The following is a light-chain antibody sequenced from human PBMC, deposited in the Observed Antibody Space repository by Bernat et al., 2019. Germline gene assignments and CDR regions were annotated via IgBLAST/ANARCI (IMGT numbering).Light chain of an antibody. J-gene: IGKJ4*01. CDR2: DAS. CDR3: QQRSNWLT. V-gene: IGKV3-11*01. Sequence: EIVLTQSPATLSLSPGERATLSCRASQSVSSYLAWYQQKPGQAPRLLTYDASNRATGIPARFSGSGSGTDFTLTISSLEPEDFAVYYCQQRSNWLTFGGGTKVEIK. CDR1: QSVSSY.